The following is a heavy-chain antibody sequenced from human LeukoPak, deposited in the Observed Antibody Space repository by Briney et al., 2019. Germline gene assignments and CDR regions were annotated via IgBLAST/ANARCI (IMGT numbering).Heavy chain of an antibody. Sequence: PGGSLRLSCAASGXTFSSYWMHRVRQDPGKGLVWVSRINSDGRSTSYAESVKGRFTISRDNAKNTLYLQMNSLRAEDTAVYYCVRDVWGDRDSYFDYWGQGTLVTVSS. CDR3: VRDVWGDRDSYFDY. J-gene: IGHJ4*02. CDR2: INSDGRST. CDR1: GXTFSSYW. D-gene: IGHD2-21*01. V-gene: IGHV3-74*01.